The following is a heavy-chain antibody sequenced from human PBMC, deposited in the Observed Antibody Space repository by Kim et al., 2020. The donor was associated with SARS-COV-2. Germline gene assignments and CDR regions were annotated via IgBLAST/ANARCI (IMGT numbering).Heavy chain of an antibody. V-gene: IGHV1-3*01. CDR3: ARSIVATARGLFDP. CDR2: INAGNGNT. Sequence: ASVKVSCKASGYTFTSYAMHWVRQAPGQRLEWMGWINAGNGNTKYSQKFQGRVTITRDTSASTAYMELSSLRSEDTAVYYCARSIVATARGLFDPWGQGTLVTVSS. D-gene: IGHD5-12*01. J-gene: IGHJ5*02. CDR1: GYTFTSYA.